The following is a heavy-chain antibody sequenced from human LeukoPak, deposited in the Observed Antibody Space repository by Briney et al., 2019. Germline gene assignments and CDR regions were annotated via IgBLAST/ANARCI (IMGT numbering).Heavy chain of an antibody. Sequence: PGGSLRLSCAASGFTFSSYGMHWVRQAPGKGLEWVAFIRYDGSNKYYADSVKGRFTISRDNSKNTLYLQMNSLRAEDMALYYCAKDVGSYGYLLSLDYWGQGTLVTVSS. D-gene: IGHD5-18*01. CDR2: IRYDGSNK. J-gene: IGHJ4*02. V-gene: IGHV3-30*02. CDR3: AKDVGSYGYLLSLDY. CDR1: GFTFSSYG.